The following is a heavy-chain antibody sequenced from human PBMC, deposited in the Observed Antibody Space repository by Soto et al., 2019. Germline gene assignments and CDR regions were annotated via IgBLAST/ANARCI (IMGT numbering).Heavy chain of an antibody. CDR3: ATKGDYYDTSGPKYFPH. CDR1: GGSISSGGYY. J-gene: IGHJ1*01. V-gene: IGHV4-31*03. Sequence: QVQLQESGPGLVKPSQTLSLTCTVYGGSISSGGYYWSWIRQHPGKGLECFGYSYYSGSTYYNPSLKSRVTISVDTSKNQFSLKLSSVTAADTAVYYCATKGDYYDTSGPKYFPHWGQGTLVTVSS. CDR2: SYYSGST. D-gene: IGHD3-22*01.